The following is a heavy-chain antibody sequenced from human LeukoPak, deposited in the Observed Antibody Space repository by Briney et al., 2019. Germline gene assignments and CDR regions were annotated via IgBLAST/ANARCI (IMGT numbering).Heavy chain of an antibody. CDR3: ARGVGRYFDLDYYFDY. D-gene: IGHD3-9*01. J-gene: IGHJ4*02. CDR2: INPNSGGT. CDR1: GYTFTGYY. Sequence: ASVKVSCKASGYTFTGYYMYWVRQAPGQGLEWMGWINPNSGGTNYAQKFQGRVTMTRDTSISTAYMELSRLRSDDTAVYYCARGVGRYFDLDYYFDYWGQGTLVTVSS. V-gene: IGHV1-2*02.